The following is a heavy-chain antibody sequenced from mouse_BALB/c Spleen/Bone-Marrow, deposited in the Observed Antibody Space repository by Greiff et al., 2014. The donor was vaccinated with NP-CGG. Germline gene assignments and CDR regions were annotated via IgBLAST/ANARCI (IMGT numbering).Heavy chain of an antibody. CDR2: IYPSDSYT. Sequence: VQLQQSGAELVRPGASVKLSCKASGYTFTSYWINWVKQRPGQGLEWIGNIYPSDSYTNYNQKFKDKATLTVDKSSSTAYMQLSSPTSEDSAVYYCTRDDGSVAYWGQGTLVTVSA. V-gene: IGHV1-69*02. D-gene: IGHD2-3*01. J-gene: IGHJ3*01. CDR1: GYTFTSYW. CDR3: TRDDGSVAY.